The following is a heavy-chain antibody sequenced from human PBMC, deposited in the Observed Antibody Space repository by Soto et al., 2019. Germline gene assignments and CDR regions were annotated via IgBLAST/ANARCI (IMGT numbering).Heavy chain of an antibody. CDR3: ASRDPGTSVDY. V-gene: IGHV4-4*02. Sequence: SETLSLTCAVSGGSFSSNNWWTWVRQPPGQGLEWIGEIYRTGSTNYNPSLKSRVTISLDKSENQFSLKVTSLTAADTAVYYCASRDPGTSVDYWGQGTLVTVSS. D-gene: IGHD1-7*01. J-gene: IGHJ4*02. CDR2: IYRTGST. CDR1: GGSFSSNNW.